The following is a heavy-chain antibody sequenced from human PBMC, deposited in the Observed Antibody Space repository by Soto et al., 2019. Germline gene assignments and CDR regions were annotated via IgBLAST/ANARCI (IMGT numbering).Heavy chain of an antibody. Sequence: EVQLLESGGGLVQPGGSLRLSCAASGFTFSSYAMSWVRQAPGNGLEWVSAVSGSGGSTYYADSVKGRFTISRDNSKNTLYLQMNSLRDEDTAVYYCAKYRPNYDFWRAPFHYWGQGPLVTVSS. CDR1: GFTFSSYA. CDR3: AKYRPNYDFWRAPFHY. V-gene: IGHV3-23*01. J-gene: IGHJ4*02. CDR2: VSGSGGST. D-gene: IGHD3-3*01.